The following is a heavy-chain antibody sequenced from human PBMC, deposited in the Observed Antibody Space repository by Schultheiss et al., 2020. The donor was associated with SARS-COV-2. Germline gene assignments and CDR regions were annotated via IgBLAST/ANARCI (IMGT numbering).Heavy chain of an antibody. CDR2: ISGSSSTI. CDR1: GFTFSRYS. CDR3: ARAPTIFGVVKYAMDV. D-gene: IGHD3-3*01. Sequence: GGSLRLSCAASGFTFSRYSMHWVRQAPGKGLEWVSYISGSSSTIYYGDSVKGRFTISRDNAKNSLYLQMNSLRYEDTAVYYCARAPTIFGVVKYAMDVWGQGTTFTVSS. V-gene: IGHV3-48*02. J-gene: IGHJ6*02.